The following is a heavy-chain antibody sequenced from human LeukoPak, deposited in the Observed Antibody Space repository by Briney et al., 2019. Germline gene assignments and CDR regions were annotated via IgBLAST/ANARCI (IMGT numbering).Heavy chain of an antibody. V-gene: IGHV3-73*01. J-gene: IGHJ4*02. CDR1: GFTFSGSA. CDR3: TSLGSGLLLR. D-gene: IGHD2-15*01. Sequence: GGSLRLSCAASGFTFSGSAMHWVRQASGKGLEWVGRIRSKANSYATAYAASVKGRFTISRDDSKNTAYLQMNSLETGDTAVYYCTSLGSGLLLRWGQGTLVTVSS. CDR2: IRSKANSYAT.